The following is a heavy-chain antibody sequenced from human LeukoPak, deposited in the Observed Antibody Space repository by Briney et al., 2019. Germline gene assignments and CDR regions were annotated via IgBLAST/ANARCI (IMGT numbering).Heavy chain of an antibody. V-gene: IGHV3-11*04. CDR2: IKSGSTII. Sequence: GGSLTLSCAASGFSLSDYYVNWLRQVPGKGLEWVSYIKSGSTIIFYADSVKGRFSVSRDNANNSVHLQMTNLRDDDTAVYYCARVHNTVHRGQGVQVTVSS. CDR3: ARVHNTVH. CDR1: GFSLSDYY. D-gene: IGHD4-11*01. J-gene: IGHJ4*02.